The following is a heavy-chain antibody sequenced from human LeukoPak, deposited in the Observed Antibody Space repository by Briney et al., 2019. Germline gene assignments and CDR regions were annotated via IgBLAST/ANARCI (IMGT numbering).Heavy chain of an antibody. CDR1: GASISTYY. D-gene: IGHD3-16*01. V-gene: IGHV4-59*12. CDR3: ARLLNFVSDF. Sequence: SETLSLTCTVSGASISTYYWNWIRQPPGKGLEWIGHIYYSGNTNYNPSLKSRVTMSVDTSKNLFSLNLTSVTAADTAVYYCARLLNFVSDFWGHGTMVTVSS. CDR2: IYYSGNT. J-gene: IGHJ3*01.